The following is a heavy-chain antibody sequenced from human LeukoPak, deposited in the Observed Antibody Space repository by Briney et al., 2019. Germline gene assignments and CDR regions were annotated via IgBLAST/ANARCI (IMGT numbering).Heavy chain of an antibody. CDR2: ISYDGSNK. D-gene: IGHD1-26*01. CDR3: ARDPSGRYYSNLDY. V-gene: IGHV3-30*04. CDR1: GFTFSSCA. J-gene: IGHJ4*02. Sequence: GRSLTLSCAASGFTFSSCALHWVRQAPGKGLEWVAVISYDGSNKYYADSVKGRFTISRDNSKNTVYLQMNSRTAEDTAVYYCARDPSGRYYSNLDYWGQGTLVTVSS.